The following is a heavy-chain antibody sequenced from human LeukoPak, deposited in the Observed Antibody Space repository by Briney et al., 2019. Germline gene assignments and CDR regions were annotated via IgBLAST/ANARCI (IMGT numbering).Heavy chain of an antibody. CDR3: ARAPMIRGVITAFDQ. CDR1: GFTFSTSS. D-gene: IGHD3-10*01. Sequence: GGSLRLSCVASGFTFSTSSMTWVRQAPGRGLEWVSYIDRSSSTIYTADSVRGRFTVSRDNAEDSLYLQMSSLRDEDTAVYHCARAPMIRGVITAFDQWGQGTLVTVSS. J-gene: IGHJ4*02. CDR2: IDRSSSTI. V-gene: IGHV3-48*02.